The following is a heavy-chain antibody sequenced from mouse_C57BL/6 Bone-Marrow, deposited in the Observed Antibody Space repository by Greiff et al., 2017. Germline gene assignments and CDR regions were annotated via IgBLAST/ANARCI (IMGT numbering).Heavy chain of an antibody. Sequence: VQLQQPGAELVKPGASVKMSCKASGYTFTSYWITWVKQRPGQGLEWIGDIYPGSGSTNYNEKFKSKATLTVDNSSSTAYMQLSSLTSEDSAVYYCVIATVDPLDYWGQGTTLTVSS. D-gene: IGHD1-1*01. J-gene: IGHJ2*01. CDR3: VIATVDPLDY. CDR1: GYTFTSYW. V-gene: IGHV1-55*01. CDR2: IYPGSGST.